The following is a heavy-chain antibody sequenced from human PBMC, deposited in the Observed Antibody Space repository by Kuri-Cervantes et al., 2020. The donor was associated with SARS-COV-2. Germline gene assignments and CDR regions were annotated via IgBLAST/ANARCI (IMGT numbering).Heavy chain of an antibody. Sequence: LSLTCAASGFTFSSYGMHWVRQAPGKGLEWVAVISYDGSNKYYADSVKGRFTISRDNSKNTLYLQMNSLRAEDTAVYYCAREGDLTGLFDYWGQGTLVTVSS. D-gene: IGHD3-16*01. CDR3: AREGDLTGLFDY. J-gene: IGHJ4*02. V-gene: IGHV3-30*03. CDR2: ISYDGSNK. CDR1: GFTFSSYG.